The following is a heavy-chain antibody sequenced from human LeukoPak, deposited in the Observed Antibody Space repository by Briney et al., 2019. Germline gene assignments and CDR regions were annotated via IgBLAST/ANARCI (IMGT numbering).Heavy chain of an antibody. CDR2: IYPGDSDT. Sequence: GESLKISCKGSGYTFSDYWIAWVRQMPGKGLEWMGIIYPGDSDTRYNPSFQGHVTISADMSITTAYLQWSSLKASDTAMYYCARHDGRRCTGSSCYGGSDYWGQGTLVTVPS. J-gene: IGHJ4*02. CDR3: ARHDGRRCTGSSCYGGSDY. V-gene: IGHV5-51*01. D-gene: IGHD2-15*01. CDR1: GYTFSDYW.